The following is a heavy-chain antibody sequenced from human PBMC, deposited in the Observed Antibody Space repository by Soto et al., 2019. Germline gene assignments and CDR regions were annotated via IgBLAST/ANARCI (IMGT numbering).Heavy chain of an antibody. Sequence: GGSLRLSCAASGFTFSSYAMSWVRQAPGKGLEWVSSISCSGGSTYYAYSVKGRFTISIDNSKNTLYLQMKSLRAEDTAVYYCAKGYCSSTSCYTGYYYGMDXWGQGTTVTVS. CDR3: AKGYCSSTSCYTGYYYGMDX. CDR1: GFTFSSYA. CDR2: ISCSGGST. V-gene: IGHV3-23*01. J-gene: IGHJ6*02. D-gene: IGHD2-2*02.